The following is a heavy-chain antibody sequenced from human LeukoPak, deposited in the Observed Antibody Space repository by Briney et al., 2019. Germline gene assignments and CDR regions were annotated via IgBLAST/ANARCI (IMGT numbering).Heavy chain of an antibody. CDR2: ITSSSSYT. Sequence: AGGSLRLSCAASGFTFSGYNMNWVRQAPGKGLEWVSSITSSSSYTFYADSVKGRFTISRDNAKNSLYLQMNRLGAEDTAIYYCVQDWAWGAFGYWGQGTLVTVSS. CDR1: GFTFSGYN. D-gene: IGHD7-27*01. CDR3: VQDWAWGAFGY. J-gene: IGHJ4*02. V-gene: IGHV3-21*04.